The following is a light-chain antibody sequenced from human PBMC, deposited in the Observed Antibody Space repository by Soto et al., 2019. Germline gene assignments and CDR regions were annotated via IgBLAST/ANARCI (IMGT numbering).Light chain of an antibody. CDR1: QSVGSN. V-gene: IGKV3-20*01. Sequence: EIVMTQSPATLSVSPGDGATLSCRASQSVGSNLAWYQQKPGQPPRLLIYGVSTGATGIPDRFSGSGSGTDFTLTISRLEPEDFAVYFCQVYGTSSKTFGQGTRVEFK. J-gene: IGKJ1*01. CDR2: GVS. CDR3: QVYGTSSKT.